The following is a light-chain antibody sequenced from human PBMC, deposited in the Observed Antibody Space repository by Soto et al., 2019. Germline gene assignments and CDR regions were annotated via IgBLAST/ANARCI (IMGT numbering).Light chain of an antibody. CDR2: GAS. V-gene: IGKV3-15*01. J-gene: IGKJ1*01. Sequence: EIVMTQSPATLSMSPWERATLSCRASQSVSSNLAWYQQKPGQAPRLLIYGASTRATDIPARFSGSGSGTGFTLTISSLQSEDFAVYYCQQYNNWPPLTFGQGTKVDIK. CDR3: QQYNNWPPLT. CDR1: QSVSSN.